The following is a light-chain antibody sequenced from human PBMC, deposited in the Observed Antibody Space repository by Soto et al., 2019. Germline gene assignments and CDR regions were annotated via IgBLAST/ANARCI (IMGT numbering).Light chain of an antibody. CDR1: SSDVGSYNL. J-gene: IGLJ3*02. CDR3: CSYAVTSTWV. Sequence: QSALTQPASVSGSPGQSITISCTGTSSDVGSYNLVSWYQQYPGKAPKLMIFEGSKRPSGVSNRFSGSKSGNTASLTISGLQAEDEADYYCCSYAVTSTWVFGGGTKLTVL. CDR2: EGS. V-gene: IGLV2-23*01.